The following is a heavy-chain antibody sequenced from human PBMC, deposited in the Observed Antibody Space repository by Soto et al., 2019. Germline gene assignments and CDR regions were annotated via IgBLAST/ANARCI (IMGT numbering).Heavy chain of an antibody. V-gene: IGHV5-51*01. CDR2: IHPGDSDT. CDR1: GYSFTSYW. Sequence: LGESLKISCKGSGYSFTSYWIGWVRQMPGKGLEWMGIIHPGDSDTRYSPSFQGQVTISVDKSMRTAYLQWSSLRASDTAVYYCARRSDSSDYYFFFDYWGQGSLVTVSS. D-gene: IGHD3-22*01. CDR3: ARRSDSSDYYFFFDY. J-gene: IGHJ4*02.